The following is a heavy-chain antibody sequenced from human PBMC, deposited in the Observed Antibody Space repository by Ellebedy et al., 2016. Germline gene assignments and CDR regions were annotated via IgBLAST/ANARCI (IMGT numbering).Heavy chain of an antibody. Sequence: GESLKISXTTSGFNFEEYTINWIRQAPGKGLEWVGFIRRKIYGGPTEYAASVKARFVISRDDSKSTAYLQMNSLKTEDTAVYYCSRDNGLCSSTNCNFDYWGQGSLVTVSS. D-gene: IGHD2-2*01. CDR2: IRRKIYGGPT. V-gene: IGHV3-49*03. CDR1: GFNFEEYT. J-gene: IGHJ4*02. CDR3: SRDNGLCSSTNCNFDY.